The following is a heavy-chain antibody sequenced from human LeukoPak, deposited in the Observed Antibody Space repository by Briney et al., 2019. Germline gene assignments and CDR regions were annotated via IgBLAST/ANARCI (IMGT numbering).Heavy chain of an antibody. D-gene: IGHD5-18*01. J-gene: IGHJ4*02. CDR3: AKDRFGYSSDY. Sequence: GRSLRLSCAASGFTFSSYGMHWVRQAPGKGLEWVAVISYDGSNKYYADSVKGRFTISRDNSKNTLYLQMNSLRAEDTAVYYCAKDRFGYSSDYWGQGTLVTVSS. V-gene: IGHV3-30*18. CDR1: GFTFSSYG. CDR2: ISYDGSNK.